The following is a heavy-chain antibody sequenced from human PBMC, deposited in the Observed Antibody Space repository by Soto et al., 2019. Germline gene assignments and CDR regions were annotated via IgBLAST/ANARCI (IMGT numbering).Heavy chain of an antibody. V-gene: IGHV1-18*01. J-gene: IGHJ4*02. Sequence: QVQLVQSGAEVKKPGASVKVSCKASGYTFASYAISWMRQAPGQGLEWMGWISAYNGNTNYAQKLQGRVTMTTDTPTSTAYMELRILRSDDTAVNYCARDPPPPDYWGQGTLVTVSS. CDR3: ARDPPPPDY. CDR2: ISAYNGNT. CDR1: GYTFASYA.